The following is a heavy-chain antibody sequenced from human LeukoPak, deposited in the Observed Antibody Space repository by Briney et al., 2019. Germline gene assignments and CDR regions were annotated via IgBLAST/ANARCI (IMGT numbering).Heavy chain of an antibody. CDR3: AKDLFLYGSSGYPRCPDY. J-gene: IGHJ4*02. V-gene: IGHV3-30*18. CDR2: ISYDGSKK. D-gene: IGHD3-22*01. CDR1: GFTFSSFG. Sequence: TGGSLRLSCAASGFTFSSFGIHWVRQAPGKGLEWVAVISYDGSKKEYADSVKGRFSISRDDSKNTVYLQMNSLITEDTAVCYCAKDLFLYGSSGYPRCPDYWGQGTLVTVSS.